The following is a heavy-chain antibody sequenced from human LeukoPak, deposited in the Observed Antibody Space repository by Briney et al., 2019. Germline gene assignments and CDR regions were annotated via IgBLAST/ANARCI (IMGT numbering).Heavy chain of an antibody. CDR2: IYPNSGGT. J-gene: IGHJ6*02. D-gene: IGHD3-10*01. CDR3: ARGIRGVLTNYYYYGLGV. V-gene: IGHV1-2*02. Sequence: GASVKVSCKASGYTFTAYYMHWARQAPGQGLEWMGWIYPNSGGTNYAQKLQGRVTMTRDTSISTVYMELSRLRSDDTAVYYCARGIRGVLTNYYYYGLGVWGQGTTVTVSS. CDR1: GYTFTAYY.